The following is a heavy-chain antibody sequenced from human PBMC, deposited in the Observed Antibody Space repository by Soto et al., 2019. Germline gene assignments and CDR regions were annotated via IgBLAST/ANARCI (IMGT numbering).Heavy chain of an antibody. V-gene: IGHV3-30*03. Sequence: QVQLVESGGGVVQPGRSLRLSCAASGFSFSNYGVNWVRQPLGKGLEWVAVISNDGSTQYYADSVKGRFTISRDNSKNTLSLQLNSRRPEDTAIYDCHLDEDGDFWCQGALVTVSS. CDR2: ISNDGSTQ. CDR3: HLDEDGDF. J-gene: IGHJ4*02. D-gene: IGHD1-1*01. CDR1: GFSFSNYG.